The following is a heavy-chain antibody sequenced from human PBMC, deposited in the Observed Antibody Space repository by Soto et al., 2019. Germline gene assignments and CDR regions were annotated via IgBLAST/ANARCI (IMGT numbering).Heavy chain of an antibody. Sequence: ASVKVSCKASGYTFTSYDINWVRQAPGQGLEWMGRIIPILGIANYAQKFQGRVTITADKSTSTAYMELSSLRSEDTAVYYCARSRWFAPGGANYYYGMDVWGQGTTVTVSS. CDR3: ARSRWFAPGGANYYYGMDV. D-gene: IGHD3-10*01. J-gene: IGHJ6*02. CDR2: IIPILGIA. CDR1: GYTFTSYD. V-gene: IGHV1-69*04.